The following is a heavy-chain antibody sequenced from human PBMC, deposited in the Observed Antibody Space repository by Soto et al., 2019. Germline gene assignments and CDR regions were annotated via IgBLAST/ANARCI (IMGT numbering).Heavy chain of an antibody. CDR2: INTNNGGT. V-gene: IGHV1-2*02. CDR3: ARGWEVVVGCNY. CDR1: GYTFTGYL. D-gene: IGHD2-15*01. Sequence: ASVKVSCKASGYTFTGYLMHWVRQAPGQGLEWMGWINTNNGGTNSAQKFQGRVTMTMDTSINTAYMELSSLRSDDTAIYYCARGWEVVVGCNYWGQGTLVTVAS. J-gene: IGHJ4*02.